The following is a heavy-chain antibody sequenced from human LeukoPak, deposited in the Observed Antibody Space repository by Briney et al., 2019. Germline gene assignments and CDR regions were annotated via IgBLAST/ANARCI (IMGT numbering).Heavy chain of an antibody. CDR3: ARGRRLLLWFGEFLN. CDR2: INHSGST. D-gene: IGHD3-10*01. J-gene: IGHJ4*02. V-gene: IGHV4-34*01. CDR1: GGSFSGYY. Sequence: SETLSLTCAVYGGSFSGYYWSWIRQPPGKGLEWIGEINHSGSTNYNPSLKSRVTISVDTSKNQFSLKLSSVTAADTAVYYCARGRRLLLWFGEFLNWGQGTLVTVSS.